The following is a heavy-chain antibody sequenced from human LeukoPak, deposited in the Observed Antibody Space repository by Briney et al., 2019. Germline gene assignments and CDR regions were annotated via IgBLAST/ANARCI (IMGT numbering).Heavy chain of an antibody. CDR3: ARTSYYYDMDV. CDR2: IDHAGTT. J-gene: IGHJ6*02. V-gene: IGHV3-53*04. Sequence: AESLRLSCAASGSSITYNYITWVRQAPGEGLEWVSLIDHAGTTYYADSLKGRFTISRHTSNNTLFLQMKSLRPEDTAVYYCARTSYYYDMDVWGQGTSV. CDR1: GSSITYNY.